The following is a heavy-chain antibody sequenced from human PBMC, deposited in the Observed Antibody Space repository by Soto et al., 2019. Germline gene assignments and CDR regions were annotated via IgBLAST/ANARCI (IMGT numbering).Heavy chain of an antibody. CDR3: ARAELPAAKGTFDY. CDR2: IYYSGST. V-gene: IGHV4-30-4*01. D-gene: IGHD2-2*01. J-gene: IGHJ4*02. CDR1: GGSISSGDYY. Sequence: SETLSLTCTVSGGSISSGDYYWSWIRQPPGKGLEWIGYIYYSGSTYYNPSLKSRVTISVDTSKNQFSLKLSSVTAADTAVYYCARAELPAAKGTFDYWGQGTLVTVS.